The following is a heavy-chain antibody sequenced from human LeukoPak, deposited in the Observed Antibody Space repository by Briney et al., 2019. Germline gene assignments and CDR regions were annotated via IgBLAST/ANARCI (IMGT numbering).Heavy chain of an antibody. J-gene: IGHJ1*01. V-gene: IGHV3-74*01. CDR3: ARAPSEIGGYYPEYFRH. D-gene: IGHD3-22*01. CDR1: GFTFSSYW. Sequence: GGSLRLPCAASGFTFSSYWMHWVRQAPGKGPVWVSRIKSDGSTNYADSVKGRFTISRDNAKNTVSLQMNSLRAEDTGVYYCARAPSEIGGYYPEYFRHWGQGTLVTVSS. CDR2: IKSDGST.